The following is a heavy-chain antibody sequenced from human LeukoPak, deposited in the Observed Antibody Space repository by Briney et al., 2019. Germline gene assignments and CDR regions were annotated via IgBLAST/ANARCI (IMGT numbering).Heavy chain of an antibody. CDR3: ARDRGYSTFDM. V-gene: IGHV3-7*01. Sequence: TGGSLRLSCVASGFTFSRYWVGWVRQAPGTGLVWVANINQDGSEKNYVDSVKGRFTISRDNAKNSLCMQMNRLRSEDTAVYYCARDRGYSTFDMWGQGTMVTVSS. CDR1: GFTFSRYW. J-gene: IGHJ3*02. D-gene: IGHD5-18*01. CDR2: INQDGSEK.